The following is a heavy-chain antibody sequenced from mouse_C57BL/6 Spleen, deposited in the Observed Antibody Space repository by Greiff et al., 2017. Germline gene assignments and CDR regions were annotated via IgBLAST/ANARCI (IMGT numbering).Heavy chain of an antibody. Sequence: QVQLKESGPGLVAPSQSLSITCTVSGFSLTSYGVDWVRQSPGKGLEWLGVIWGGGSNTYNSELKSRMCISKGNSKSQVFLKMNSLQTDDKAMYYCARGHWDYYAMDYWGQGTSVTVSS. CDR3: ARGHWDYYAMDY. V-gene: IGHV2-6*01. CDR2: IWGGGSN. J-gene: IGHJ4*01. D-gene: IGHD4-1*01. CDR1: GFSLTSYG.